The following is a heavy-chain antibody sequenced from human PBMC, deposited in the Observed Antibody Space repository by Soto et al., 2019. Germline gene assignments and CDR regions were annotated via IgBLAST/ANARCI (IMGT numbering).Heavy chain of an antibody. V-gene: IGHV4-59*12. Sequence: PSETLSLTCTVSGGSMDGFYWNWIRQPPGKGLEWIGYIYYSGGTNYNPSLKSRVTISVDKSKNQFSLKLSSVTAADTAVYYCARYGDYGNIDYWGQGTLVTVSS. CDR1: GGSMDGFY. D-gene: IGHD4-17*01. J-gene: IGHJ4*02. CDR3: ARYGDYGNIDY. CDR2: IYYSGGT.